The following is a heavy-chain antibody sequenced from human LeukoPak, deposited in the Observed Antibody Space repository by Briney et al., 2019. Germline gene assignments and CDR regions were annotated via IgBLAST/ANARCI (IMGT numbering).Heavy chain of an antibody. CDR1: GFTFSSYA. D-gene: IGHD4-17*01. CDR3: ARGRWYDYGDHGSSGY. Sequence: GRSLRLSCAASGFTFSSYAMHWVRQAPGKGLEWVAVISYDGSNKYYADSVKGRFTISRDNSKNTLYLQMNSLRAEDTAVYYCARGRWYDYGDHGSSGYWGQGTLVTVSS. V-gene: IGHV3-30*04. CDR2: ISYDGSNK. J-gene: IGHJ4*02.